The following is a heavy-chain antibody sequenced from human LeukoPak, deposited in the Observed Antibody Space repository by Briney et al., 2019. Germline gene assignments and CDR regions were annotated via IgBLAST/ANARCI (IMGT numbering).Heavy chain of an antibody. V-gene: IGHV3-23*01. D-gene: IGHD3/OR15-3a*01. Sequence: GGSLRLSCAASGFTFRSSAMSWVRLAPGEGLAWVSTIDDSAKTTYYADSVKGRFTISRDNSKNTLYLQLAGLRVEDTAVYYCAKVATWTYFDSWGQGTLVTVSS. CDR2: IDDSAKTT. CDR1: GFTFRSSA. CDR3: AKVATWTYFDS. J-gene: IGHJ4*02.